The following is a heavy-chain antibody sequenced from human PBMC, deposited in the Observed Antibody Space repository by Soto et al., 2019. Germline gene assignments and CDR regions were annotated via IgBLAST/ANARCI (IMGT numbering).Heavy chain of an antibody. V-gene: IGHV3-23*01. CDR1: GFTFSSYA. Sequence: EVQLLESGGGLVQPGGSLRLSLAASGFTFSSYAMSWVRQAPGKGLEWVSAISGSGGSTYYADSVKGRFTISRANSQNTLYLQMNSLRAEDTAVYYCATLVSVVVVAATPYYFDYWGQGTLVTVSS. D-gene: IGHD2-15*01. CDR2: ISGSGGST. J-gene: IGHJ4*02. CDR3: ATLVSVVVVAATPYYFDY.